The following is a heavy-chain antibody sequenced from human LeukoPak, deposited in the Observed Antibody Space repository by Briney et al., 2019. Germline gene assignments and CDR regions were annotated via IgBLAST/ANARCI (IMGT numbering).Heavy chain of an antibody. Sequence: QTLSLTCTFSGFSLSTSGVGVGWIRQPPGKALEWLALIYWNDDKRYSPSLKSRLTITKDTSKNQVVLTMTNMDPVDTATYYCAHLDYYDSSGYYSNLHNWFDPWGEGTLVTVSS. V-gene: IGHV2-5*01. CDR3: AHLDYYDSSGYYSNLHNWFDP. CDR1: GFSLSTSGVG. D-gene: IGHD3-22*01. CDR2: IYWNDDK. J-gene: IGHJ5*02.